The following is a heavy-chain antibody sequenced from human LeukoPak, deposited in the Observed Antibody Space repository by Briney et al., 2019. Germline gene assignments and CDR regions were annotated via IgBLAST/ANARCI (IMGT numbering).Heavy chain of an antibody. V-gene: IGHV1-46*01. CDR3: ARSEREEDAFDI. CDR1: GYTFTSYY. CDR2: INPSGGST. D-gene: IGHD1-26*01. Sequence: GASVKVSCKASGYTFTSYYMHWVRQAPGQGLEWMGIINPSGGSTSYAQKFQGRVNMTRDTSTSTVYMELSSLRSEDTAVYYCARSEREEDAFDIWGQGPMVPVSS. J-gene: IGHJ3*02.